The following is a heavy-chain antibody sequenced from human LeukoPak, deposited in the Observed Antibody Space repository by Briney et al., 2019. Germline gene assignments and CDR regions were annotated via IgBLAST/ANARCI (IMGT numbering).Heavy chain of an antibody. CDR2: IYYSGST. D-gene: IGHD2-15*01. V-gene: IGHV4-59*01. CDR3: ARAIAPYYYYYYMDV. J-gene: IGHJ6*03. CDR1: GGSISSYY. Sequence: PSETLSLTCTVSGGSISSYYWSWLRQPPGKGLEWIGYIYYSGSTNYNPSLKSRVTISVDTSKNQFSLKLSSVTAADTAVYYCARAIAPYYYYYYMDVWGKGTTVTISS.